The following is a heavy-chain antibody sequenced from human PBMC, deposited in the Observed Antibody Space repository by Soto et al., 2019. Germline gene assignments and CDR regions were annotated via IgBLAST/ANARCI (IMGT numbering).Heavy chain of an antibody. CDR1: GGSISSYY. V-gene: IGHV4-59*01. CDR2: IYYSGST. CDR3: ARDTPTAFDI. Sequence: QVQLQESGPGLVKPSETLSLTCTVSGGSISSYYWSWIRQPPGKGLEWIGYIYYSGSTNYNPSLKSRVTISVDTSKNQFSLKLSSVTAADTAVYYCARDTPTAFDIWGQGTMVTVSS. J-gene: IGHJ3*02.